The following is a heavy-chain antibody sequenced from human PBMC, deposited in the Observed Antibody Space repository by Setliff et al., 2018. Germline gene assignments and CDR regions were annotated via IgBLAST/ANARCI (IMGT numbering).Heavy chain of an antibody. J-gene: IGHJ4*02. Sequence: PSETLSLTCTVPGGSISSISYYWGWIRQPPGKGLEWIGTVYDSGTTYYNPSLKSRVTISIDKSKNQFSLKMTSVTAADTAVYYCARAPRYFDSTGSYFDGWGQGTLVTVSS. CDR2: VYDSGTT. V-gene: IGHV4-39*07. D-gene: IGHD3-22*01. CDR1: GGSISSISYY. CDR3: ARAPRYFDSTGSYFDG.